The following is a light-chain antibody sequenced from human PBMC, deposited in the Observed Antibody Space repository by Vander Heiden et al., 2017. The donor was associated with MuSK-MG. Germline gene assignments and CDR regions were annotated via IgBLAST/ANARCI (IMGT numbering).Light chain of an antibody. Sequence: SSELSQPPSASVSPGQTASITCSGDKLERKHISWYQQRTGQSPVLVIYEDVKRPSGISERFSGSNSGNTATLTISGTQALDEADYYCQAWDGTMVFGGGTKLTVL. CDR2: EDV. J-gene: IGLJ2*01. CDR3: QAWDGTMV. CDR1: KLERKH. V-gene: IGLV3-1*01.